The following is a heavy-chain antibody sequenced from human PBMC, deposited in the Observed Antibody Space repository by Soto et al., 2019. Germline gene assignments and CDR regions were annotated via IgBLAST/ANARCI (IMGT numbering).Heavy chain of an antibody. V-gene: IGHV1-45*03. D-gene: IGHD1-26*01. CDR1: GNTFTYRY. J-gene: IGHJ4*02. Sequence: ALVKVSCKTLGNTFTYRYLHWVRQTPRQALEWMGWITPFSGDVHYAQKFQERVTITRDRSINTAYMQMSSLRSEDTAMYFCAGGGAGSGPFTWELPDHWGQGTLVTVSS. CDR3: AGGGAGSGPFTWELPDH. CDR2: ITPFSGDV.